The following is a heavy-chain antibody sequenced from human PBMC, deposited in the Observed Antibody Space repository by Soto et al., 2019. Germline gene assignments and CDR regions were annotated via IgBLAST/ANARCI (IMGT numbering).Heavy chain of an antibody. CDR2: IKSDGSGT. CDR3: LGGDGDYNDGNGYLGRH. J-gene: IGHJ4*02. D-gene: IGHD3-22*01. Sequence: EVPLVESGGGSVQPGRSLRLSCAASGFTFSNYWMHWVRQAPGKGPLWVSRIKSDGSGTYYADSVKGRLTISRDNAKNTLSLQMHSLRAEATAVYYWLGGDGDYNDGNGYLGRHWGQGTLVTVSS. CDR1: GFTFSNYW. V-gene: IGHV3-74*01.